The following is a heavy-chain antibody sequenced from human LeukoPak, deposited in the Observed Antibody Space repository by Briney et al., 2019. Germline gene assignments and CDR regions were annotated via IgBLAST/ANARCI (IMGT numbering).Heavy chain of an antibody. Sequence: SETLSLTCAVYGGSLSGYYWSWIRQPPGKGREWIGEINDTGSTDYNPSLKSRVTISVDTSNNQFSLKLSSVTAADTAVFYCARVVDGSGSYCEAFDIWGQGTMVTVSS. J-gene: IGHJ3*02. V-gene: IGHV4-34*01. CDR2: INDTGST. CDR3: ARVVDGSGSYCEAFDI. CDR1: GGSLSGYY. D-gene: IGHD3-10*01.